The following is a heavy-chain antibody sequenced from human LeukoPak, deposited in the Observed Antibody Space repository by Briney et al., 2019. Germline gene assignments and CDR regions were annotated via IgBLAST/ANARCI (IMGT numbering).Heavy chain of an antibody. CDR3: ARADWGSFDY. CDR2: IWYGGSNK. Sequence: GGSLRLSCAASGFTFSSYGMHWVRQAPGKGLEWVAVIWYGGSNKYYADSVKGRFTISRDNSKNTPYLQMNSLRAEDTAVYYCARADWGSFDYWGQGTLVTVSS. V-gene: IGHV3-33*08. J-gene: IGHJ4*02. D-gene: IGHD7-27*01. CDR1: GFTFSSYG.